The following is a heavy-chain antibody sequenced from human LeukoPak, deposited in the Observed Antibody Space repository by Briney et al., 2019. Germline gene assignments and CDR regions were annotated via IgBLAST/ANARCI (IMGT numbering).Heavy chain of an antibody. J-gene: IGHJ4*02. Sequence: GGSLRLSCAASRFTLSSYSMNWVRQAPGKGLEWVSSISSSGSYIYYADSVKGRFTISRDNGKNSVYLQLNSLRGDDTGLYYCTRAYGDYWGPGALVTVSS. CDR1: RFTLSSYS. D-gene: IGHD3-10*01. CDR3: TRAYGDY. CDR2: ISSSGSYI. V-gene: IGHV3-21*06.